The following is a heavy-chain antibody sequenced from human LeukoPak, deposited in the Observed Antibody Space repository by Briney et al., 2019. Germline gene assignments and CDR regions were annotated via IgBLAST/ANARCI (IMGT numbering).Heavy chain of an antibody. D-gene: IGHD3-22*01. V-gene: IGHV4-59*11. CDR2: IHHSGRT. Sequence: SETLSLTCSVSGGSISRHFGSWIRQPPGKGLEWIAFIHHSGRTKYNPSLQSRVTISIDTSENNFCLRLTSVTAADTAVYYCARLLDNDSSGDPDTFDMWGQGTVVSVSS. J-gene: IGHJ3*02. CDR3: ARLLDNDSSGDPDTFDM. CDR1: GGSISRHF.